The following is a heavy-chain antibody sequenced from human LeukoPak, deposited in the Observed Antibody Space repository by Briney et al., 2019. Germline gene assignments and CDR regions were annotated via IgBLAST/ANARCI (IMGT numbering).Heavy chain of an antibody. Sequence: GGSLTLSCSASGLTFSNYAMHWVRHAPGKGLEWVAVISSDGSNKNYADSVKGRFTFYRDNSKNTLYLQMPSLRAEDTAVYYCARVNFAAAAMDVWGKGTTVTVSS. CDR1: GLTFSNYA. CDR2: ISSDGSNK. V-gene: IGHV3-30*04. CDR3: ARVNFAAAAMDV. J-gene: IGHJ6*04. D-gene: IGHD6-25*01.